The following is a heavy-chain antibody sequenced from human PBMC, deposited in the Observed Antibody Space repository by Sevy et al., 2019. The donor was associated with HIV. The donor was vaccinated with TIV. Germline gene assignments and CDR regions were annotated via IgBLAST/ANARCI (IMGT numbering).Heavy chain of an antibody. CDR2: ISYDGSNK. J-gene: IGHJ4*02. D-gene: IGHD2-2*01. CDR3: AILTVPRISSFDY. Sequence: GGSLRLSCAASGFTFSSYGMHWVRQAPGKGLEWVAVISYDGSNKCYADSVKGRFTISRDNSKNTLYLQMNSLRAEDTAVYYCAILTVPRISSFDYWGQGTLVTVSS. V-gene: IGHV3-30*03. CDR1: GFTFSSYG.